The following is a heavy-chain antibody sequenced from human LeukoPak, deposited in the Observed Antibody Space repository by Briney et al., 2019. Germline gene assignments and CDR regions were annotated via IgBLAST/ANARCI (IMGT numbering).Heavy chain of an antibody. CDR2: IYYSGST. CDR1: GGSISSYY. CDR3: ARRDLKDWYFDL. J-gene: IGHJ2*01. Sequence: KPSETLSLTCTVSGGSISSYYWSWIRQPPGKGLEWIGYIYYSGSTNYNPSLKSRVTISVDTSKNQFSLKLSSVTAADTAVYYCARRDLKDWYFDLWGRGTLVTVSS. V-gene: IGHV4-59*08.